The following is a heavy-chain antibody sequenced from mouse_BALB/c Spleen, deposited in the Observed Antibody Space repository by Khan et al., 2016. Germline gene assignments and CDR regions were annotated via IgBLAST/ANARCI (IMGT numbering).Heavy chain of an antibody. CDR1: GYSITSDYA. V-gene: IGHV3-2*02. D-gene: IGHD1-1*01. J-gene: IGHJ4*01. CDR2: ISYSGST. CDR3: ARFYYGSIYYAMDY. Sequence: EVQLQESGPGLVKPSQSLSLTCTVTGYSITSDYAWNWIRQFPGNKLEWMGYISYSGSTSYNPSLKSRISITRDTSKNQFFLQLNSVTTEDTATYYCARFYYGSIYYAMDYWGQGTSVTVSS.